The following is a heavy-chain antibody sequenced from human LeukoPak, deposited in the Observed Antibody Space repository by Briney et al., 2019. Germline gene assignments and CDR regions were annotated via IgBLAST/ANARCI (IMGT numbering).Heavy chain of an antibody. V-gene: IGHV4-39*01. D-gene: IGHD6-13*01. CDR2: IYYSGST. CDR1: GGSISSSSYY. Sequence: PSETLSLTCTVSGGSISSSSYYWGWIRQPPGKGLEWIGGIYYSGSTYYNPSLKSRVTISVDTSKNQFSLKLSSVTAADTAVYHCARTDSSSLGGYWGQGTLVTVSS. CDR3: ARTDSSSLGGY. J-gene: IGHJ4*02.